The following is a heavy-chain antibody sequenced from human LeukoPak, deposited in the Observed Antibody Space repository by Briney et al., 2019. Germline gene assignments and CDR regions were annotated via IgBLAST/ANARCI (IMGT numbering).Heavy chain of an antibody. CDR1: RYSFISLW. J-gene: IGHJ4*02. Sequence: GESLKFSGKGSRYSFISLWLAWVGQMPGKGLEWMGIIYPGDSDTRYSPSFQGQVTISADKSISTAYLQWSSLKDSDTAMYYCARPPFGVARYLYRNRSLPFDYWGQGTLVTVSS. V-gene: IGHV5-51*01. D-gene: IGHD1-26*01. CDR2: IYPGDSDT. CDR3: ARPPFGVARYLYRNRSLPFDY.